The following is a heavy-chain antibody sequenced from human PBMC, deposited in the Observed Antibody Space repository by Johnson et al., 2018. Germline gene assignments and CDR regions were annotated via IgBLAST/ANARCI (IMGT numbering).Heavy chain of an antibody. CDR3: VSASGITYPYFQH. CDR2: TRDKSNSYTT. Sequence: VQLVESGGGLVQPGWSLRLSCAASGFTFSDHYMDWVRQAPGKGLEWVGRTRDKSNSYTTEYAASVKGRFTISRDDSKNSLYLQMNSLKTEDTAVYFCVSASGITYPYFQHWGQGTLGTVSS. J-gene: IGHJ1*01. D-gene: IGHD3-10*01. CDR1: GFTFSDHY. V-gene: IGHV3-72*01.